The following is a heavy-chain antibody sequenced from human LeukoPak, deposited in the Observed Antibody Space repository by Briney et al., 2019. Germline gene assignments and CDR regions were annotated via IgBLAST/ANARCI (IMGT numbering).Heavy chain of an antibody. J-gene: IGHJ4*02. CDR2: INQDGSTK. V-gene: IGHV3-7*05. CDR1: GFIFSTSW. Sequence: VQPGGSLRLSCAASGFIFSTSWMNWVRQAPGKGLEWVANINQDGSTKYYVDSVRGRFTISRDNAKNSLYLQMNSLRADDTAVYYCARCQYNSSPDFWGQGTLVTVSS. CDR3: ARCQYNSSPDF. D-gene: IGHD3-22*01.